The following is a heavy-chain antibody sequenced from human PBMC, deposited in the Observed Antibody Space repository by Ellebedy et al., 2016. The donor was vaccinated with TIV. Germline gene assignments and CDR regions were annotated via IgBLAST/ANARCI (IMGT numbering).Heavy chain of an antibody. J-gene: IGHJ3*02. CDR1: GFSLDTSGVG. CDR3: ARTAPRSYYDSSGYYFRGAFDI. CDR2: IYWNDDK. V-gene: IGHV2-5*01. Sequence: SGPTLVKPTQTLTLTCTFSGFSLDTSGVGVGWIRQPPGKALEWLTLIYWNDDKRYSPSLKNRLTITKDASKNQVVLTMANVDPVDTATYHCARTAPRSYYDSSGYYFRGAFDIWGQGTVVTVSS. D-gene: IGHD3-22*01.